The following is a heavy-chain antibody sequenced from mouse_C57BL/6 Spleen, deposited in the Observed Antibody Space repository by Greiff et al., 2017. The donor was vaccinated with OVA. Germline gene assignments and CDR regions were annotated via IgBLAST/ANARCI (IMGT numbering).Heavy chain of an antibody. V-gene: IGHV1-82*01. J-gene: IGHJ2*01. CDR3: ARWDYYYGPFDY. Sequence: VQLQQSGPELVKPGASVKISCKASGYAFSSSWMNWVKQRPGKGLEWIGRIYPGDGDTNYNGKFKGKATLTADKSSSTAYMQLSSLTSEDSAVYFCARWDYYYGPFDYGGQGTTLTVSS. D-gene: IGHD1-1*01. CDR2: IYPGDGDT. CDR1: GYAFSSSW.